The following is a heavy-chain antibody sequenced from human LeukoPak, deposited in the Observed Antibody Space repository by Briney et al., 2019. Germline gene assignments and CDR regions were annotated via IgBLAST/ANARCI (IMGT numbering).Heavy chain of an antibody. CDR3: ARDRLMDYYDSSSYYGAFDI. Sequence: ASVYVSRTASGGTFSCYAFSWVGQARGPAGEWMGGIIPFFGTENYAQKFPGRVTITADESTSTAYMELSSLRSEDTAVYYCARDRLMDYYDSSSYYGAFDIWGQGTMVTVSS. V-gene: IGHV1-69*13. CDR2: IIPFFGTE. CDR1: GGTFSCYA. J-gene: IGHJ3*02. D-gene: IGHD3-22*01.